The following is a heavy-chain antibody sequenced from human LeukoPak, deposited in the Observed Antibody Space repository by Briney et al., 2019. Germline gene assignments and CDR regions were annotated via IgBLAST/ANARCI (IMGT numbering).Heavy chain of an antibody. CDR2: LYSGGST. V-gene: IGHV3-66*01. CDR3: ARVRCGSSWYYYGMDV. J-gene: IGHJ6*02. D-gene: IGHD1-26*01. CDR1: AFTVSSNY. Sequence: GGSLRLSCAASAFTVSSNYMSWVRQAPGKGLEWVSVLYSGGSTYYADSVKGRFTISRDNSKNTLYLQMNSLRAEDTAVYYCARVRCGSSWYYYGMDVWGQGTTVTVSS.